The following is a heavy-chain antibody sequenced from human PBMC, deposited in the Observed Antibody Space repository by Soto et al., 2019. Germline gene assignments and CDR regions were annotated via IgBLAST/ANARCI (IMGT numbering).Heavy chain of an antibody. CDR2: ISGSGGST. CDR3: AQGGFGELLSFFDY. Sequence: EVQLLESGGGLVQPGGSLRLSCAASGFTFSSYAMSWVRQAPGKGLEWVSAISGSGGSTYYADSVKCRFTISRDNSKNTLYLQMNSLRAEDTAVYYCAQGGFGELLSFFDYWGQGTLVTVSS. D-gene: IGHD3-10*01. CDR1: GFTFSSYA. V-gene: IGHV3-23*01. J-gene: IGHJ4*02.